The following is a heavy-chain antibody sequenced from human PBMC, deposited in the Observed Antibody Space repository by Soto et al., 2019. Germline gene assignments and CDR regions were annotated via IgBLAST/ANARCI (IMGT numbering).Heavy chain of an antibody. CDR2: ISAHNGNT. V-gene: IGHV1-18*01. Sequence: QVHLVQSGAEVKKPGASVKVSCKGSGYAFTTYGITSVRQAPGQGLEWMGWISAHNGNTNYAQKLQGRVTVTRNTSPSTAYMELRSLISDDTAMYYCARGRDGDYWGQGDLVTVSS. D-gene: IGHD6-6*01. CDR3: ARGRDGDY. J-gene: IGHJ4*02. CDR1: GYAFTTYG.